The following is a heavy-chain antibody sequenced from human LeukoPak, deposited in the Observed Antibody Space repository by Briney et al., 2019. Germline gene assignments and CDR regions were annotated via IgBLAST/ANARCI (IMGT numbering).Heavy chain of an antibody. Sequence: PGGSLRLSCAASGFTFSSYAMSWVRQAPGKGLEWVSAISGSGGSTYYADSVKGRFTISRDNAKNSLYLQMNSLRAEDTAVYYCARDHRPYYYDSSGSNWFDPWGQGTLVTVSS. D-gene: IGHD3-22*01. CDR2: ISGSGGST. V-gene: IGHV3-23*01. CDR3: ARDHRPYYYDSSGSNWFDP. CDR1: GFTFSSYA. J-gene: IGHJ5*02.